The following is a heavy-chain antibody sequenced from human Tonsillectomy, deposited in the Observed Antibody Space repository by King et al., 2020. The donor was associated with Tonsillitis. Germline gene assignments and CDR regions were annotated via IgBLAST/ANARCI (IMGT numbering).Heavy chain of an antibody. V-gene: IGHV1-69*01. CDR1: GGTFNNYG. J-gene: IGHJ6*03. CDR3: ALVPLRAPDRHYYYHYYLHV. CDR2: IVPNFGTP. Sequence: VQLVESGAEVKKPGSSVKVSCKASGGTFNNYGVSWVRQAPGQGLEWMGGIVPNFGTPHYAQKFQGRVTITADESTRTAYMEMTSLRFEDSAVYYCALVPLRAPDRHYYYHYYLHVWCKGTTVTVSS. D-gene: IGHD1-14*01.